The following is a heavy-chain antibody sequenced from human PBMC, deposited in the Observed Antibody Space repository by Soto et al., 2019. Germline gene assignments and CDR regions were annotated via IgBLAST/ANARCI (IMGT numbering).Heavy chain of an antibody. CDR3: AKDSLRLGELYIDY. J-gene: IGHJ4*02. V-gene: IGHV3-23*01. CDR2: ISGSGGST. D-gene: IGHD3-16*01. Sequence: GGSLRLSCAASVFTFSSYAMSWVRQAPGKGLEWVSAISGSGGSTYYADSVKGRFTISRDNSKNTLDLQMNSLRAEDTAVYYCAKDSLRLGELYIDYWGQGTLVTVSS. CDR1: VFTFSSYA.